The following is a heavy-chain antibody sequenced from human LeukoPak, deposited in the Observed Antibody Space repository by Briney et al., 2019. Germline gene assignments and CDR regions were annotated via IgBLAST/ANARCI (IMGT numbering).Heavy chain of an antibody. CDR1: GFTFGDYS. D-gene: IGHD4-23*01. CDR3: ARTRSKVGTPTFGY. V-gene: IGHV3-48*02. CDR2: INSGSSTI. J-gene: IGHJ4*02. Sequence: GGSLRLSCAASGFTFGDYSMNWVRQAPGKGLEWVSYINSGSSTIYYVDSVEGRFTISRGNAKNSLYLQMNSLRDEDTAVYHCARTRSKVGTPTFGYWGQGTLVTVSS.